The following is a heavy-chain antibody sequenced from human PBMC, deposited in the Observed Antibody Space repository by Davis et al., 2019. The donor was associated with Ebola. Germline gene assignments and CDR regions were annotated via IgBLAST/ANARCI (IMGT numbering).Heavy chain of an antibody. D-gene: IGHD6-6*01. CDR3: ARDAIFSRPLWEYSSSSNYYYYGMDV. J-gene: IGHJ6*02. V-gene: IGHV1-18*01. CDR2: ISAYNGNT. Sequence: AASVKVSCKASGYTFTSYGISWVRQAPGQGLEWMGWISAYNGNTNYAQKLQGRVTMTTDTSTSTAYMELRSLRSDDTAVYYCARDAIFSRPLWEYSSSSNYYYYGMDVWGQGTTVIVSS. CDR1: GYTFTSYG.